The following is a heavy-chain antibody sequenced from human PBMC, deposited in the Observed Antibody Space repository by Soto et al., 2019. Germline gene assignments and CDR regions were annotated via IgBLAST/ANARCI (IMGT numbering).Heavy chain of an antibody. CDR1: GFTFSSYD. Sequence: PGGSLRLSCAASGFTFSSYDMHWVRQATGKGLEWVSAIGTAGDTYYPGSVKGRFTISRENAKNSLYLQMNSLRAGDTAVYYCARGITMVRGVILDAFDIWGQGTMVTVS. CDR3: ARGITMVRGVILDAFDI. CDR2: IGTAGDT. D-gene: IGHD3-10*01. V-gene: IGHV3-13*04. J-gene: IGHJ3*02.